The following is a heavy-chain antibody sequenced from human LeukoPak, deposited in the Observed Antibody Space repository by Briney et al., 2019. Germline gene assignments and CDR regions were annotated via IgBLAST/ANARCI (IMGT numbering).Heavy chain of an antibody. CDR1: GFTFSSYE. V-gene: IGHV3-49*04. CDR3: TRGPILLWIHNGMDV. Sequence: GGSLRLSCAASGFTFSSYEMNWVRQAPGRGLEWVGFIRSKAYRGTTEYAASVTGRFTISRDDSKSIAYLQMNSLETEDTAVYYCTRGPILLWIHNGMDVWGQGTAVTVSS. D-gene: IGHD5-18*01. CDR2: IRSKAYRGTT. J-gene: IGHJ6*02.